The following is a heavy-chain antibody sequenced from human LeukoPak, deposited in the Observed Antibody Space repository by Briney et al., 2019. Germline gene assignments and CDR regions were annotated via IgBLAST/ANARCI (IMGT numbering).Heavy chain of an antibody. CDR2: ITDSGDGT. Sequence: GGSLRPSCAASGFTFSDYGMSWVRQAPGKGLEWVSSITDSGDGTYYADSVKGRFTISRDNSKNTLYLDMNSLRAADTALYYCARRPDTSDFWGQGTLVSVSS. V-gene: IGHV3-23*01. D-gene: IGHD1-14*01. J-gene: IGHJ4*02. CDR3: ARRPDTSDF. CDR1: GFTFSDYG.